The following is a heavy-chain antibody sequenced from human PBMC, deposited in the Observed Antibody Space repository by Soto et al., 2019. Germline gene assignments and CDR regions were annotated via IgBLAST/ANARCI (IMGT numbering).Heavy chain of an antibody. Sequence: QVQLQQWGAGLLEPSETLSLTCGISGGSFSGFYWSWIRQSPGKGLEWIGEINHSGTTHYNPSLESLGNRGIDTSKAQFSLNVNSVTGANTAIYYCARHVLQCNWMDPWGQGTLVSVSS. J-gene: IGHJ5*02. CDR3: ARHVLQCNWMDP. V-gene: IGHV4-34*01. D-gene: IGHD1-1*01. CDR1: GGSFSGFY. CDR2: INHSGTT.